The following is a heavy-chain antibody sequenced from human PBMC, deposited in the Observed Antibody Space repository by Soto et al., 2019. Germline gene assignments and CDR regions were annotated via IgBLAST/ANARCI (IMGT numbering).Heavy chain of an antibody. V-gene: IGHV3-33*01. D-gene: IGHD1-26*01. J-gene: IGHJ5*02. CDR3: ARATVGTRLEP. Sequence: QVQLVESGGGVVQPGRSLRLSCEGSGFTFNKYGMHWVRQAPGKGLEWVAIIWYDGSNDFYADSVKGRFTISKDNSKNKVSLEMDSLRVEDTGIYYCARATVGTRLEPWGQGALVIVSS. CDR1: GFTFNKYG. CDR2: IWYDGSND.